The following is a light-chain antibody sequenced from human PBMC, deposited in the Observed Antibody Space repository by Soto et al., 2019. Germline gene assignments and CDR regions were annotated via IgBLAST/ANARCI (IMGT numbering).Light chain of an antibody. CDR2: TAS. Sequence: DIQLTQSPSFLSASVGDRVTITCRASQGISSYLAWYQQKPGKAPNLLIHTASTLQSGVPSRFSGSGSGTDFTLTISSLQPEDVATYYCQKYNSAPLTFGGGTKVDIK. CDR3: QKYNSAPLT. J-gene: IGKJ4*01. V-gene: IGKV1-9*01. CDR1: QGISSY.